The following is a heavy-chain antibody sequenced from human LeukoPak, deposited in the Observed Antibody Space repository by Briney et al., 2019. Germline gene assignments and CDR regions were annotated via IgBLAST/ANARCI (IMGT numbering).Heavy chain of an antibody. CDR1: GGSFSGYY. CDR3: ARVHFWSGYCSRGNWFDP. Sequence: PSETLPLTCAVYGGSFSGYYWSWIRQPPGKGLEWIGEINHSGSTNYNPSLKSQVTISVDTSKNQFSLKLSSVTAADTAVYYCARVHFWSGYCSRGNWFDPWGQGTLVTVSS. J-gene: IGHJ5*02. D-gene: IGHD3-3*02. V-gene: IGHV4-34*01. CDR2: INHSGST.